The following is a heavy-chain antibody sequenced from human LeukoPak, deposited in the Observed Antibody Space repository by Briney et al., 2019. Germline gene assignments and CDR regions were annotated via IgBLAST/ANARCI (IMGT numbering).Heavy chain of an antibody. CDR2: ISYDGSNK. CDR3: AKATAGTTRGEGNWFDP. D-gene: IGHD1-7*01. J-gene: IGHJ5*02. CDR1: GFTFSSYG. Sequence: GGSLRLSCAASGFTFSSYGMHWVRQAPGKGLEWVAVISYDGSNKYYADSVKGRFTISRDNSKNTLYLQMNSLRAEDTAVYYCAKATAGTTRGEGNWFDPWGQGTLVTVSS. V-gene: IGHV3-30*18.